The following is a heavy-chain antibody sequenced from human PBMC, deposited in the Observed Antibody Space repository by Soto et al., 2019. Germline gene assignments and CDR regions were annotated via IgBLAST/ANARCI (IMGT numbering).Heavy chain of an antibody. CDR2: IYYSGST. V-gene: IGHV4-59*01. CDR1: GGSISSYY. CDR3: AGYSSSWEGIDY. J-gene: IGHJ4*02. Sequence: PSETLSLTCTVSGGSISSYYWSWIRQPPGKGLEWIGYIYYSGSTNYNPSLKSRVTISVDTSKNQFSLKLSSVTAADTAVYYCAGYSSSWEGIDYWGQGTLVTVSS. D-gene: IGHD6-13*01.